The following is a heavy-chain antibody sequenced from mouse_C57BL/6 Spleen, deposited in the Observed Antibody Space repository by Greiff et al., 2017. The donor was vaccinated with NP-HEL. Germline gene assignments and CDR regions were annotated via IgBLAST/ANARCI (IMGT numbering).Heavy chain of an antibody. Sequence: VQLQQPGAELVKPGASVKLSCKASGYTFTSYWMHWVKQRPGQGLEWIGMIHPNSGSTNYNEKFKSKATLTVDKSSSTAYMQLSSLTSEDSAVYYWARGGGNYYGSSRYWYFDVWGTGTTVTVSS. CDR2: IHPNSGST. CDR1: GYTFTSYW. J-gene: IGHJ1*03. CDR3: ARGGGNYYGSSRYWYFDV. V-gene: IGHV1-64*01. D-gene: IGHD1-1*01.